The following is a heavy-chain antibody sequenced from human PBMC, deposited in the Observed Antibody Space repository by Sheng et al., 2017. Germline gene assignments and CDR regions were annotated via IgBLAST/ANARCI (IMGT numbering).Heavy chain of an antibody. D-gene: IGHD3-10*01. CDR3: GRDAFYSSGTYIDY. CDR1: GFSFSSNA. CDR2: ISSDGRKD. Sequence: QVQLLESGGGVVQPGRSLRLSCVVSGFSFSSNAMHWVRQAPGKGLEWVAVISSDGRKDYYADSVKGRFTISRDNPKNTLYLQMNSLRAEDTAVFYCGRDAFYSSGTYIDYWGQGTLVTV. J-gene: IGHJ4*02. V-gene: IGHV3-30*01.